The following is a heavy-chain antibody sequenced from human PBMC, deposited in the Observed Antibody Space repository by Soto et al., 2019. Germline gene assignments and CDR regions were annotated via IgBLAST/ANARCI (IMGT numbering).Heavy chain of an antibody. J-gene: IGHJ4*02. V-gene: IGHV1-69*13. Sequence: SVKVSCKASGGTFSSYAISWVRQAPGQGLEWMGGIIPIFGTANYAQKFQGRVTITADESTSTAYMELSSLRSEDKAVYYCARNSGYSSSGYGVYYFDYWGRGTLVTVSS. D-gene: IGHD6-13*01. CDR1: GGTFSSYA. CDR2: IIPIFGTA. CDR3: ARNSGYSSSGYGVYYFDY.